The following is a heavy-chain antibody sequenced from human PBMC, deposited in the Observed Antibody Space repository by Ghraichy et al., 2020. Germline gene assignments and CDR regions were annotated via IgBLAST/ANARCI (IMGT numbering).Heavy chain of an antibody. Sequence: ASVKVSCKASGYTFTGYYMHWVRQAPGQGLEWMGRINPNSGGTNYAQKFQGKVTMTRDTSISTAYMELSRLRSDDTAMYYCARDQEGGSAAAGFDPWGQGTLVTVSS. D-gene: IGHD6-13*01. CDR2: INPNSGGT. CDR1: GYTFTGYY. V-gene: IGHV1-2*06. J-gene: IGHJ5*02. CDR3: ARDQEGGSAAAGFDP.